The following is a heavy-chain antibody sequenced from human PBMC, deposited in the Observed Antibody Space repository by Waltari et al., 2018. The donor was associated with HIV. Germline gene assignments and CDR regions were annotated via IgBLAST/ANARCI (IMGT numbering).Heavy chain of an antibody. J-gene: IGHJ2*01. CDR1: CGSVSSRSYF. CDR3: ARHALRVGAAYWNFDL. CDR2: IYYTGRA. D-gene: IGHD1-26*01. Sequence: QLQLQESGPGLVKPSEPLSLTCAVSCGSVSSRSYFSGWIRQPPGKGLEWVGRIYYTGRAYYNPSLKSRVTISVDTSKNQFSLKVTSVTAADTAVYYCARHALRVGAAYWNFDLWGRGTLVTVSS. V-gene: IGHV4-39*01.